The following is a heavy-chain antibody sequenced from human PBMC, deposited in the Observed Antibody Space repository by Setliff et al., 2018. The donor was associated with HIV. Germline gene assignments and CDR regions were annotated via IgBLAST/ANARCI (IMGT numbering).Heavy chain of an antibody. Sequence: SETLSLTCTVSGGSISSGSYYWSWIRQPAGEGLEWIGQIHTTGTTNCNPSLKSRVTISVDTSKKQFSLKLSSVTAADTAVYFCARGGAFCGRDSCYYLDYWGQGNPVTVSS. V-gene: IGHV4-61*09. D-gene: IGHD2-21*02. J-gene: IGHJ4*02. CDR1: GGSISSGSYY. CDR3: ARGGAFCGRDSCYYLDY. CDR2: IHTTGTT.